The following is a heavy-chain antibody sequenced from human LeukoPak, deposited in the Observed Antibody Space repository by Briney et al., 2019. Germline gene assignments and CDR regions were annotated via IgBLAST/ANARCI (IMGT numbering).Heavy chain of an antibody. V-gene: IGHV3-23*01. CDR3: AKDEFTVTTPYDY. J-gene: IGHJ4*02. CDR1: GFTFSSYS. CDR2: ISGSGGST. Sequence: GGSLRLSCAASGFTFSSYSMNWVRQAPGKGLEWVSAISGSGGSTYYADSVKGRFTISRDNSKNTLYLQMNSLRAEDTAVYYCAKDEFTVTTPYDYWGQGTLVTVSS. D-gene: IGHD4-17*01.